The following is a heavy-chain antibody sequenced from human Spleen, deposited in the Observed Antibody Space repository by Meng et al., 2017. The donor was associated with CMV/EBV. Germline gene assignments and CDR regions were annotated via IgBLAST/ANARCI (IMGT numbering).Heavy chain of an antibody. Sequence: GSLRLSCTVSGGSISSSSYYWGWIRQCPGRGLEWLGSIYYSGSTYYNPSLKSRVTISVDTSENQFSLKLSSVTAADTAIYYCVRDWDAAMAGHWGQGTLVTVSS. CDR1: GGSISSSSYY. J-gene: IGHJ4*02. CDR2: IYYSGST. CDR3: VRDWDAAMAGH. D-gene: IGHD5-18*01. V-gene: IGHV4-39*07.